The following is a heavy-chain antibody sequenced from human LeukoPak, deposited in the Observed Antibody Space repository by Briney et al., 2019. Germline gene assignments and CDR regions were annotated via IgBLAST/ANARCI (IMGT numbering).Heavy chain of an antibody. CDR1: GFTFSSYG. J-gene: IGHJ2*01. Sequence: PGGSLRLSCAASGFTFSSYGMHWVRQAPGKGLEWVAVISYHGSNKHYADSVKGRFTISRDNSKNTLYLQMNSLRPEDTAVYYCARDGVESMIVVDWYFDLWGRGTLVTVSS. CDR2: ISYHGSNK. V-gene: IGHV3-30*03. D-gene: IGHD3-22*01. CDR3: ARDGVESMIVVDWYFDL.